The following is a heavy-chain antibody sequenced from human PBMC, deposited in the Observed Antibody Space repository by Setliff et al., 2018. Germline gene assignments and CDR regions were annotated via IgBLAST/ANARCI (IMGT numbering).Heavy chain of an antibody. CDR1: GATFSSYS. CDR2: TIPMFGTT. Sequence: SVKVSCKASGATFSSYSISWVRQAPGQGLEWMGGTIPMFGTTEYAQKFQGRLTIITDESTNTAFMQLSSLRSDDTAVYYCVREGVDSRSSTDYRYYMDVWGKGTTVTVSS. J-gene: IGHJ6*03. CDR3: VREGVDSRSSTDYRYYMDV. V-gene: IGHV1-69*05. D-gene: IGHD3-22*01.